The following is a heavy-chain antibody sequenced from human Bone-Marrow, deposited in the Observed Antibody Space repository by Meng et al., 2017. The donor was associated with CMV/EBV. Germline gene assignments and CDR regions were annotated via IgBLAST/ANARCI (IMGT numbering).Heavy chain of an antibody. CDR3: ARGGIAARPVYYYGMDV. J-gene: IGHJ6*02. D-gene: IGHD6-6*01. CDR2: ISSSGSTI. CDR1: GFTFSSYE. Sequence: GESLKISCAASGFTFSSYEMNWVRQAPGKGLEWVSYISSSGSTIYYADSVKGRFTISRDNAKNSLYLQMNSLRAEDTAVYYCARGGIAARPVYYYGMDVWGQGTTVTVSS. V-gene: IGHV3-48*03.